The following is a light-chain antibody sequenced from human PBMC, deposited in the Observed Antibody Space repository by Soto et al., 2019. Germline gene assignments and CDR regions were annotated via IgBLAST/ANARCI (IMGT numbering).Light chain of an antibody. CDR1: FSDIGGYNF. J-gene: IGLJ2*01. Sequence: QSVLAQPASVSGSPGQSVTISCTGTFSDIGGYNFVSWYQQHPDGAPKLLIYEVALRPSGISDRFSGSKSASTASLTISGLQPEDEADYYCSSYSSTNSLLVFGGGTKLTVL. V-gene: IGLV2-14*01. CDR3: SSYSSTNSLLV. CDR2: EVA.